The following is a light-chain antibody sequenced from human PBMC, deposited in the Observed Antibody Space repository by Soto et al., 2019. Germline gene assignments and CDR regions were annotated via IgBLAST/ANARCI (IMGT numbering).Light chain of an antibody. CDR2: EVS. CDR1: TTNIGGYNY. CDR3: SSFTTSSTIL. V-gene: IGLV2-14*01. Sequence: QSALTQPASVSGSPGQSITISCTGTTTNIGGYNYVSWYQHRPGNAPKLVIYEVSNRPSGVSNRFSGSKSGSAASLTISGRQAEDEGDYYCSSFTTSSTILFGGGTQLTVL. J-gene: IGLJ2*01.